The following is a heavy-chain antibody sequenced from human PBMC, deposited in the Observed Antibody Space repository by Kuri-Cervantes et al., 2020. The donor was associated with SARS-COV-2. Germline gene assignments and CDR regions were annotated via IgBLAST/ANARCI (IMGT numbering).Heavy chain of an antibody. D-gene: IGHD3-3*01. CDR1: GFTFSSYW. V-gene: IGHV3-7*05. J-gene: IGHJ6*02. CDR2: IKQDGSEK. CDR3: ARDPRNLAIFGVVIKGYYYYGMDV. Sequence: GGSLRLSCAASGFTFSSYWMHWVRQAPGKGLEWVANIKQDGSEKYYVDSVKGRFTISRDNAKNSLYLQMNSLRAEDTAVYYCARDPRNLAIFGVVIKGYYYYGMDVWGQGTTVTVSS.